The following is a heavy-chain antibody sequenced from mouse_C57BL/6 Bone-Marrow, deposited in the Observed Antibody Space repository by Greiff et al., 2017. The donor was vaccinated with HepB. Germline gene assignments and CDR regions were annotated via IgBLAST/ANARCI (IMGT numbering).Heavy chain of an antibody. CDR1: GYTFTDYY. CDR3: ARGERGFAY. Sequence: EVQLQQSGPELVKPGASVKISCKASGYTFTDYYMNWVKQSHGKSLEWIGDINPNTGGTSYNQKFKGKATLTVDKSSSTAYRELRSLTSEDSAVYYCARGERGFAYWGQGTLVTVSA. V-gene: IGHV1-26*01. CDR2: INPNTGGT. J-gene: IGHJ3*01.